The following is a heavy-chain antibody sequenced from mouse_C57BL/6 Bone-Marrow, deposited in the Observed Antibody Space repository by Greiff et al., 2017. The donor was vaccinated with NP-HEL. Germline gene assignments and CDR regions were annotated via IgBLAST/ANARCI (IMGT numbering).Heavy chain of an antibody. V-gene: IGHV1-20*01. J-gene: IGHJ1*03. Sequence: EVQLVESGPELVKPGDSVKISCKASGYSFTGYFMNWVMQSHGKSLEWIGRINPYNGDTFYNQKFKGKATLTVDKSSSTAHMELRSLTSEDSAVYYCARDYYGSSYVKYFDVWGTGTTVTVSS. CDR3: ARDYYGSSYVKYFDV. D-gene: IGHD1-1*01. CDR2: INPYNGDT. CDR1: GYSFTGYF.